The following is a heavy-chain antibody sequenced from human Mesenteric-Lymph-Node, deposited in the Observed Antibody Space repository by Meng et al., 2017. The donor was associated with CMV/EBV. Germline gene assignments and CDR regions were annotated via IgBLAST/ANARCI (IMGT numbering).Heavy chain of an antibody. D-gene: IGHD4-17*01. CDR1: GGSISSSNW. J-gene: IGHJ4*02. CDR2: IYHSGST. CDR3: ARSYDYGDPFDY. V-gene: IGHV4-4*02. Sequence: CAVPGGSISSSNWWSWVRQPPGKGLEWIGEIYHSGSTNYNLSLKSRVTISVDKSKNQFSLKLSSVTAADTAVYYCARSYDYGDPFDYWGQGTLVTVSS.